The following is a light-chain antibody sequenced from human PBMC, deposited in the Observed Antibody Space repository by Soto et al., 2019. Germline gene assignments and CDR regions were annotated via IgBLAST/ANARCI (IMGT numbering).Light chain of an antibody. V-gene: IGLV2-14*01. CDR3: SSYTSSSTSFYV. Sequence: QSALTQPASVSGSPGQSITISCTGTSSDVGGYNYVSWYQQHPGKAPKLMIYGVSNRPSGVSNRFSGSKSGNTASLTISGLQAEDEDDYSCSSYTSSSTSFYVVGTGTKVTVL. J-gene: IGLJ1*01. CDR1: SSDVGGYNY. CDR2: GVS.